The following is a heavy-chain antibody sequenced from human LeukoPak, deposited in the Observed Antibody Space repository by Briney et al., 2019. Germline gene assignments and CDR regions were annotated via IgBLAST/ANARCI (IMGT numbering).Heavy chain of an antibody. D-gene: IGHD4-17*01. CDR1: GGSISSSNW. J-gene: IGHJ6*03. Sequence: SGTLSLTCAVSGGSISSSNWWSWVRRPPGKGLEWIGEIYHSGSTNYNPSLKSRVTISVDKSKNQFSLKLSSVTAADTAVYYCAKEGPEENDYGDVVGRTHYYYYYMDVWGKGTTVTVSS. CDR3: AKEGPEENDYGDVVGRTHYYYYYMDV. V-gene: IGHV4-4*02. CDR2: IYHSGST.